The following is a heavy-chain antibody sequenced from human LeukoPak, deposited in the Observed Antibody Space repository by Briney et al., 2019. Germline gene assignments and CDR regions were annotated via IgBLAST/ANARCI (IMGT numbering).Heavy chain of an antibody. CDR1: GFTFSDYY. J-gene: IGHJ4*02. Sequence: PGGSLRLSCAASGFTFSDYYMSWIRQAPGKGLEWVSYISSSGSTIYYADSVKGRFTISRDNAKNSLYLQMNSLRAEDTAVYYCARDFRYCGSTSCPLDYWGQGTLVTVSS. D-gene: IGHD2-2*01. CDR3: ARDFRYCGSTSCPLDY. CDR2: ISSSGSTI. V-gene: IGHV3-11*01.